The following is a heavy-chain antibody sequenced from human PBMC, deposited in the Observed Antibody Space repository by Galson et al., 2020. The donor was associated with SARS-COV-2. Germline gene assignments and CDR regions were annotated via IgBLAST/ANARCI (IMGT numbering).Heavy chain of an antibody. J-gene: IGHJ5*02. CDR1: GGTFSSYA. CDR3: ASWDGDYYDSSGTAGPFDP. CDR2: IITIFGTA. V-gene: IGHV1-69*13. Sequence: SVKVSCKASGGTFSSYAISWVRQAPGQGLEWMGGIITIFGTANYAQKFQGRVTITADESTSTAYMELSSLRSEDTAVYYCASWDGDYYDSSGTAGPFDPWGQGTLVTVSS. D-gene: IGHD3-22*01.